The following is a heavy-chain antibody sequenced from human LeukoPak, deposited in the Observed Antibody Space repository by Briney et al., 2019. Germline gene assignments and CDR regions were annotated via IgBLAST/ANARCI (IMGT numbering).Heavy chain of an antibody. D-gene: IGHD4-17*01. J-gene: IGHJ6*02. CDR1: GYSFTSYW. Sequence: GESLKISCKGSGYSFTSYWIGWVRQMPGKGLEWMGIIYPGDSDTRYSPSFQGQVTISADKSISTAYLQWSSLKAPDTAMYYCARRSTVTYYGMDVWGQGTTVTVSS. CDR2: IYPGDSDT. V-gene: IGHV5-51*01. CDR3: ARRSTVTYYGMDV.